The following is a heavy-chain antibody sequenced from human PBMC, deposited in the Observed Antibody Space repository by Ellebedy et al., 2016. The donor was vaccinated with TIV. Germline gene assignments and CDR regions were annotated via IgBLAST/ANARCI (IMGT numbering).Heavy chain of an antibody. D-gene: IGHD3-10*01. J-gene: IGHJ6*02. CDR1: GGSFSGYY. CDR2: INHSGST. CDR3: ARSGSGSYYRNYYYGMDV. V-gene: IGHV4-34*01. Sequence: SETLSLXXAVYGGSFSGYYWSWIRQPPGKGLEWIGEINHSGSTNYNPSLKSRVTISVDKSKNQFSLKLSSVTAADTAVYYCARSGSGSYYRNYYYGMDVWGQGTTVTVSS.